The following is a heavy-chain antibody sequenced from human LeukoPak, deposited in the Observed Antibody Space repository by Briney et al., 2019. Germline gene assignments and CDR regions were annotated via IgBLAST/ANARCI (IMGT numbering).Heavy chain of an antibody. D-gene: IGHD3-10*01. V-gene: IGHV1-69*13. CDR3: AREGEDGWGSYVGVSIRDFVY. J-gene: IGHJ4*02. CDR2: IIPIFGTA. CDR1: GGTFSSYA. Sequence: SVKVSCKPSGGTFSSYAISWVRQAPGQGLEWMGGIIPIFGTANCAQKFQGRVTISADESTSTAYMELSSLRSEDTAVYYCAREGEDGWGSYVGVSIRDFVYWGQGTLVTVCS.